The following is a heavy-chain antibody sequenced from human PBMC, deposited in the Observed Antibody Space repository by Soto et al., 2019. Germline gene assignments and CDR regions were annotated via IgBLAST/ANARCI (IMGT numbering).Heavy chain of an antibody. J-gene: IGHJ4*02. CDR1: GYTFTSYG. V-gene: IGHV1-18*01. CDR3: AREIVGDWKYLVHYFDY. Sequence: ASVKVSCKASGYTFTSYGISWVRQAPGQGLEWMGWISAYNGNTNYAQKLQGRVTMTTDTSTSTAYMELRSLRSDDTAVYYCAREIVGDWKYLVHYFDYWGQGTLVTVSS. D-gene: IGHD1-7*01. CDR2: ISAYNGNT.